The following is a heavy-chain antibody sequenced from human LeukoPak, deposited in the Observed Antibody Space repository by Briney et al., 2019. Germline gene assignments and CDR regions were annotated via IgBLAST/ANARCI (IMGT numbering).Heavy chain of an antibody. D-gene: IGHD3-10*01. CDR1: GGSYSGYY. V-gene: IGHV4-34*01. CDR2: INHSGST. CDR3: ARKGGRYYGSGSYSSNWFDP. Sequence: SETLSLTCAVYGGSYSGYYWSWIRQPPGKGLEWIGEINHSGSTNYNPSLKSPVTISVDTSKNQFSLKLSSVTAADTAVYYCARKGGRYYGSGSYSSNWFDPWGQGTLVTVSS. J-gene: IGHJ5*02.